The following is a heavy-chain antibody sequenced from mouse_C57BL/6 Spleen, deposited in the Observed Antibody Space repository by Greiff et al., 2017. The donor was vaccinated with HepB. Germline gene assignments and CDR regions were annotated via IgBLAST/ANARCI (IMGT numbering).Heavy chain of an antibody. J-gene: IGHJ2*01. V-gene: IGHV5-4*01. Sequence: EVQGVESGGGLVKPGGSLKLSCAASGFTFSSYAMSWVRQTPEKRLEWVATISDGGSYTYYPDNVKGRFTISRDNAKNNLYLQMSHLKSEDTAMYYCAREPLGRGYFDYWGQGTTLTVSS. CDR2: ISDGGSYT. CDR1: GFTFSSYA. CDR3: AREPLGRGYFDY. D-gene: IGHD4-1*01.